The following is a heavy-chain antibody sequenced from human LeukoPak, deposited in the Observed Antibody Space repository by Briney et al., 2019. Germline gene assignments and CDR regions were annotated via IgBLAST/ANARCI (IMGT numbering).Heavy chain of an antibody. V-gene: IGHV3-74*01. D-gene: IGHD1-1*01. CDR1: GLPVTYYW. Sequence: GGSLRLSCAASGLPVTYYWMHWVRQAPGKGLVWVSRVNRDGTITSYADSVKGRFTISRDQAKNTVYLQMNSLRVEDTAVYYCVRVTTTHFDSWGQGTLVTVSS. J-gene: IGHJ4*02. CDR2: VNRDGTIT. CDR3: VRVTTTHFDS.